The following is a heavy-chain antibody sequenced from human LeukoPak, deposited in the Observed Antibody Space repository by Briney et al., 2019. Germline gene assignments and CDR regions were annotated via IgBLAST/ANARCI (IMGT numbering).Heavy chain of an antibody. CDR1: GFTFSSYA. CDR2: ISYDGSNK. Sequence: GGSLRLSCAASGFTFSSYAMHWVRQAPGKGLEWVAVISYDGSNKYYADSVKGRFTISRDNSKNTLYLQMNSLRVDDTAVYYCVRSLNSGSYADLWGQGTLITVSS. D-gene: IGHD1-26*01. CDR3: VRSLNSGSYADL. V-gene: IGHV3-30*14. J-gene: IGHJ5*02.